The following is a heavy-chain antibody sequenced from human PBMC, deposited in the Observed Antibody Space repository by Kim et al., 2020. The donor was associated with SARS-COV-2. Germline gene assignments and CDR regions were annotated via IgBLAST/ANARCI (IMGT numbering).Heavy chain of an antibody. CDR1: GFTFSSYA. J-gene: IGHJ4*02. Sequence: GGSLRLSCAASGFTFSSYAMSWVRQAPGKGLEWVSSISGSGGGDATFYAASVKGRFTISRDDSKNTLYLQMNSLRAEDTALYYCAKEVYTYGLRGFDYWGQGTRVTVSS. CDR2: ISGSGGGDAT. V-gene: IGHV3-23*01. CDR3: AKEVYTYGLRGFDY. D-gene: IGHD5-18*01.